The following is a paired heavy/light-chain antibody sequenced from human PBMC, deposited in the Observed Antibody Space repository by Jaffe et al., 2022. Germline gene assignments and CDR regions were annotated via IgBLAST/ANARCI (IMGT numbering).Light chain of an antibody. V-gene: IGKV3-20*01. CDR1: QSVSSSY. CDR2: GAS. CDR3: QQYGSSPPFT. Sequence: EIVLTQSPGTLSLSPGERATLSCRASQSVSSSYLAWYQQKPGQAPRLLIYGASSRATGIPDRFSGSGSGTDFTLTISRLEPEDFAVYYCQQYGSSPPFTFGPGTKVDIK. J-gene: IGKJ3*01.
Heavy chain of an antibody. CDR3: AREPYYYDSSGYSDDAFDI. J-gene: IGHJ3*02. CDR1: GYTFTSYY. Sequence: QVQLVQSGAEVKKPGASVKVSCKASGYTFTSYYMHWVRQAPGQGLEWMGIINPSGGSTSYAQKFQGRVTMTRDTSTSTVYMELSSLRSEDTAVYYCAREPYYYDSSGYSDDAFDIWGQGTMVTVSS. CDR2: INPSGGST. V-gene: IGHV1-46*01. D-gene: IGHD3-22*01.